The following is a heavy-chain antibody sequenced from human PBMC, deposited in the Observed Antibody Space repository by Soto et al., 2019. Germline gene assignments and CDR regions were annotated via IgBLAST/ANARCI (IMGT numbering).Heavy chain of an antibody. CDR3: ARGACSGGNCYSFHFDY. J-gene: IGHJ4*02. D-gene: IGHD2-15*01. V-gene: IGHV1-3*01. CDR1: GYTLTSYA. CDR2: INAGNGNT. Sequence: QVQLVQSGAEVKKPGASVKVSCKASGYTLTSYAMQWVRKAPGQRLEWMGWINAGNGNTQYSQKFQGRVTITRDTSASTAYMDLSSLRSEDTAVYFCARGACSGGNCYSFHFDYWGQGTLVTVSS.